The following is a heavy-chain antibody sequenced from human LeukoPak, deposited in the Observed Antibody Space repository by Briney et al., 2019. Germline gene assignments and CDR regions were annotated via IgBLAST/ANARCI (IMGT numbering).Heavy chain of an antibody. V-gene: IGHV3-48*03. CDR1: GFTFSSYE. J-gene: IGHJ4*02. CDR2: VSSSGSTI. Sequence: RSGGSLRLSCAASGFTFSSYEMNWVRQAPGKGLEWVSYVSSSGSTIYYADSVKGRFTISRDNAKNSLYLQMNSLRAEDTAVYYCAKHYDFWSGYPTSTYFDYWGQGTLVTVSS. D-gene: IGHD3-3*01. CDR3: AKHYDFWSGYPTSTYFDY.